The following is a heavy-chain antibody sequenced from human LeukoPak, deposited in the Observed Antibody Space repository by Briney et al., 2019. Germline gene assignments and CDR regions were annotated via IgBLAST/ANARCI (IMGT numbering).Heavy chain of an antibody. D-gene: IGHD2-2*02. CDR2: INHGGSS. CDR3: ARASFVVVPAAISRWARPGFDY. Sequence: SENLSLTCAVYGGSFSGYYWSWIRQPPGKGLEWIGEINHGGSSNYNPSLKSRVTISVDTSKNQFSLKLSSVPAADTAVYYCARASFVVVPAAISRWARPGFDYWGQGTLVTVSS. CDR1: GGSFSGYY. V-gene: IGHV4-34*01. J-gene: IGHJ4*02.